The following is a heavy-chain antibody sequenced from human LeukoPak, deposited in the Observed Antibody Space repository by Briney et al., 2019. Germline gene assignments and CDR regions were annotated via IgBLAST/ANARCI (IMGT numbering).Heavy chain of an antibody. J-gene: IGHJ6*02. V-gene: IGHV4-30-2*01. CDR2: IYHSGST. CDR1: GGSISSGGYY. Sequence: SETLSLTCTVSGGSISSGGYYWSWIRQPPGKGLEWIGYIYHSGSTYYNPSLKSRVTISVDRSKNQFSLKLSSVTAADTAVYYCARHIRGPDGRYDYGDPRGATAYGMDVWGQETTVTVSS. CDR3: ARHIRGPDGRYDYGDPRGATAYGMDV. D-gene: IGHD4-17*01.